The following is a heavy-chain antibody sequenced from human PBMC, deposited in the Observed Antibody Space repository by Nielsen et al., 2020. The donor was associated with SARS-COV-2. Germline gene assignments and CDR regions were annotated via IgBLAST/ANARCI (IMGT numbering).Heavy chain of an antibody. V-gene: IGHV3-23*01. CDR2: ISGGGITT. J-gene: IGHJ4*02. CDR1: GFSFSNNA. CDR3: ASGYYDSGGFYYGDYYFDN. Sequence: GGSLRLSCVASGFSFSNNAMSWVRQAPGKGLEWVSTISGGGITTYYPDSVRGRFTISRDKSRNTLSLQMNSLRAEDTAVYYCASGYYDSGGFYYGDYYFDNWGQGTLVTVSS. D-gene: IGHD3-22*01.